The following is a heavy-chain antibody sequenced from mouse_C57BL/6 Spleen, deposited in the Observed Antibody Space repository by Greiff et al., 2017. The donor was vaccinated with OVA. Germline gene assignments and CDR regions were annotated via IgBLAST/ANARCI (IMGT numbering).Heavy chain of an antibody. D-gene: IGHD4-1*01. J-gene: IGHJ2*01. CDR1: GYTFTSYW. Sequence: QVHVKQPGAELVMPGASVKLSCKASGYTFTSYWMHWVKQRPGQGLEWIGEIDPSDSYTNYNQKFKGKSTLTVDKSSSTAYMQLSSLTSEDSAVYYCARGGTDWDYFDYWGQGTTLTVSS. V-gene: IGHV1-69*01. CDR2: IDPSDSYT. CDR3: ARGGTDWDYFDY.